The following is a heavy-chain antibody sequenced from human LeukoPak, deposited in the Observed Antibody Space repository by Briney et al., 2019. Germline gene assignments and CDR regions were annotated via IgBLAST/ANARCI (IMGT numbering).Heavy chain of an antibody. V-gene: IGHV4-31*03. D-gene: IGHD3-22*01. CDR2: IYYTGST. CDR3: ARPGSPRYYYDSSGSMGFDY. CDR1: GGSINTGGYY. J-gene: IGHJ4*02. Sequence: SETLSLTCTVSGGSINTGGYYWSWIRQHPGKGLEWIGYIYYTGSTYYNPSLKSRVTISIDTSKNQFSLKLSSVTAADTAVYYCARPGSPRYYYDSSGSMGFDYWGQGTLVTVSS.